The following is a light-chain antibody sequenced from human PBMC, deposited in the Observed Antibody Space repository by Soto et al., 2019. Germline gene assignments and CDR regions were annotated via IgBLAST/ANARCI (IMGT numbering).Light chain of an antibody. CDR2: GAS. CDR1: QNIRSNY. CDR3: QQYGSSPWT. J-gene: IGKJ1*01. Sequence: ETVLTQSPGTLSLSPGERATLSCRASQNIRSNYLAWYRQTPGQAPRLLIYGASNRATGIADRFSGSGSGTDFALIFSRMEPEDFALYYCQQYGSSPWTFGQGTKVEIK. V-gene: IGKV3-20*01.